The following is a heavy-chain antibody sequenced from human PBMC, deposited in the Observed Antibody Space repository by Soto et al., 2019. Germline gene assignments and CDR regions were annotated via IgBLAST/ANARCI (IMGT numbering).Heavy chain of an antibody. V-gene: IGHV4-61*01. CDR2: VAYTGTT. Sequence: SETLSLTCPVSGGSVDRRPYYRSWIRQPPGKGLEWIGYVAYTGTTNYSPSLKSRVTISLDTSKNQVSLKLNSVTAADTAVYYCAMAGNYRYFEYWGQGNLVTVSS. D-gene: IGHD1-7*01. CDR3: AMAGNYRYFEY. CDR1: GGSVDRRPYY. J-gene: IGHJ4*02.